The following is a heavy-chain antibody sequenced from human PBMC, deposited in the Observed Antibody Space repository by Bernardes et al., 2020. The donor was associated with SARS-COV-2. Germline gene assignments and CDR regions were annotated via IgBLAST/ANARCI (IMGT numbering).Heavy chain of an antibody. CDR2: IRSKANNYAT. J-gene: IGHJ3*01. D-gene: IGHD3-22*01. Sequence: GGSLRLSCAASGFNFRGAAMHWVRQASGKGLEWVGRIRSKANNYATAYGASAKGRFTISRDDSKNTADLHMNSLKTEDTAVYYCTRDYYDSGVDGFDVWGQGAMVTVSS. CDR3: TRDYYDSGVDGFDV. CDR1: GFNFRGAA. V-gene: IGHV3-73*01.